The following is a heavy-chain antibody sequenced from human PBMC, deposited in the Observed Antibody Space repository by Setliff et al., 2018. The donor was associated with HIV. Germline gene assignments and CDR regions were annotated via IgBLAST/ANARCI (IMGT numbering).Heavy chain of an antibody. Sequence: SETLSLTCAVHGESFTTYHWSWIRQPPGKGLEWIGYIYYSGTTNYNPSLKSRGTISVDTSTNQFSLKLTSVTAADTAVYYCARGVRGVIIDWYYFDYWGQGTLVTVSS. J-gene: IGHJ4*02. V-gene: IGHV4-59*01. D-gene: IGHD3-10*01. CDR2: IYYSGTT. CDR1: GESFTTYH. CDR3: ARGVRGVIIDWYYFDY.